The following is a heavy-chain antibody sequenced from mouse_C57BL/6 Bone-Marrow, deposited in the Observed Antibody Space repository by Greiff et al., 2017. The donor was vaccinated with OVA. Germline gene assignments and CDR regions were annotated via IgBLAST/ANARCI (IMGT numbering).Heavy chain of an antibody. J-gene: IGHJ1*03. CDR3: ARGAFYYDYRWYWYFDV. D-gene: IGHD2-4*01. CDR2: IYPRSGNT. Sequence: QVQLQQSGAELARPGASVKLSCKASGYTFTSYGISWVKQRTGQGLEWIGEIYPRSGNTYYNEKFKGKATLTADKSSSTAYLELRSLTSEDSAVYCCARGAFYYDYRWYWYFDVWGTGTTVTVSS. V-gene: IGHV1-81*01. CDR1: GYTFTSYG.